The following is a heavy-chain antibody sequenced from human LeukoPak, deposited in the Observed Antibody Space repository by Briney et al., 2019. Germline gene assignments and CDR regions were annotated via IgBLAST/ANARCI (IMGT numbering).Heavy chain of an antibody. Sequence: GGSLRLSCAASGFTFSSYGMHWVRQAPGRGLEWVAIISYDGSDKYYADSVKGRFTISRDNSKNTLYLQMNNLRAEDTAVYYCAREALYRYYFDYWGQGTLVTVSS. CDR2: ISYDGSDK. D-gene: IGHD2/OR15-2a*01. CDR1: GFTFSSYG. CDR3: AREALYRYYFDY. J-gene: IGHJ4*02. V-gene: IGHV3-30*03.